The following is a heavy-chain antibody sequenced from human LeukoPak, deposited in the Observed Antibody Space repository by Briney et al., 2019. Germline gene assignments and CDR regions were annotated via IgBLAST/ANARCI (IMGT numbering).Heavy chain of an antibody. Sequence: GGSLRLSCAASGFTFSTYSMNWVRQAPGKGLEWVSYISGSSTSIYYADSVKGRFTISRDNAKNSLYLQMNSLRAEDTAVYYCANAYPPHHDSSGYYRGGFDAFDIWGQGTMVTVSS. V-gene: IGHV3-48*01. CDR1: GFTFSTYS. CDR2: ISGSSTSI. J-gene: IGHJ3*02. CDR3: ANAYPPHHDSSGYYRGGFDAFDI. D-gene: IGHD3-22*01.